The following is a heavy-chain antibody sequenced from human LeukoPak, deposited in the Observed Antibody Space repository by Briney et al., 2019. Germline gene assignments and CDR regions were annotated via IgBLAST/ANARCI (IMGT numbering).Heavy chain of an antibody. J-gene: IGHJ4*02. CDR1: GFTFSSHA. CDR3: ARDKAAFDY. D-gene: IGHD2-15*01. CDR2: IWYDGSNK. V-gene: IGHV3-33*08. Sequence: GGSLRLSCGASGFTFSSHAMTWVRQAPGKGLEWVAVIWYDGSNKYYADSVKGRFTISRDNSKNTLYLQMNSLRAEDTAVYYCARDKAAFDYWGQGTLVTVSS.